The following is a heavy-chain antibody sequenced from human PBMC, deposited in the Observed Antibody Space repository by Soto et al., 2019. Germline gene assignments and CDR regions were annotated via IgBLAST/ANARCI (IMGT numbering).Heavy chain of an antibody. CDR1: GYTFTSYY. J-gene: IGHJ6*02. V-gene: IGHV1-46*01. CDR3: ARGYSGSARRHRYGMDV. CDR2: INPSGGST. Sequence: SVKVSCKASGYTFTSYYMHWVRQAPGQGLEWMGIINPSGGSTSYAQKFQGRVTMTRDTSTSTVYMEPSSLRSEDTAVYYCARGYSGSARRHRYGMDVWGQGTTVTVSS. D-gene: IGHD1-26*01.